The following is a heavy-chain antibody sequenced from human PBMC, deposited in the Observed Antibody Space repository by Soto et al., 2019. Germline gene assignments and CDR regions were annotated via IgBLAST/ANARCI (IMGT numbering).Heavy chain of an antibody. Sequence: QVQLVESGGGVVQPGRSLRLSCAASGFTFSSYGMHWVRQAPGKGLEWVAVISYDGSNKYYADSVKGRFTISRDNAKNTLFLQMNSLRAEDMAVYYCAKDLLRPVRAYGMDVW. J-gene: IGHJ6*01. CDR3: AKDLLRPVRAYGMDV. CDR2: ISYDGSNK. D-gene: IGHD6-25*01. V-gene: IGHV3-30*18. CDR1: GFTFSSYG.